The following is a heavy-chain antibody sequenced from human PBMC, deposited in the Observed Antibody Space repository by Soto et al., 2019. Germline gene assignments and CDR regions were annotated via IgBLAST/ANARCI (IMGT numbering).Heavy chain of an antibody. J-gene: IGHJ6*02. CDR3: ARYGIALDYYGMDV. CDR1: GFTVSSNY. Sequence: EVQLVESGGGLVQPGGSLRLSCAASGFTVSSNYMSWVRQAPGKGLEWVSVIYSGGSTYYADSVKGRFTISRDNSKNTLYLQMNSLRAEDTAVYYCARYGIALDYYGMDVWGQGTTVTVSS. V-gene: IGHV3-66*01. CDR2: IYSGGST. D-gene: IGHD6-13*01.